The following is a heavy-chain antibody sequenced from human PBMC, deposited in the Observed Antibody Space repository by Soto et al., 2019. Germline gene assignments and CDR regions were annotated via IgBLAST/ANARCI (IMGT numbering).Heavy chain of an antibody. CDR2: IVVGSGNT. D-gene: IGHD1-26*01. J-gene: IGHJ4*02. Sequence: ASVKVSCKASGFTFTSSAVQWVRQARGQRLEWIGWIVVGSGNTNYAQKFQERVTITRDMSTSTAYMELSSLRSEDTAVYYCAAGRKITSGSYWDFDYWGQGTLVTVSS. CDR1: GFTFTSSA. CDR3: AAGRKITSGSYWDFDY. V-gene: IGHV1-58*01.